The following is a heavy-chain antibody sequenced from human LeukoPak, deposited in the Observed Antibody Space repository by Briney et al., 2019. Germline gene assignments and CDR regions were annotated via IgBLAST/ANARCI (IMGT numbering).Heavy chain of an antibody. CDR3: ATSSSQAFDI. D-gene: IGHD6-6*01. Sequence: SETLSLTCTVSGGSISSVRYYWDWIRQPPGKGLEWIGNIYYNGDTLYNPSLKSRVTISVDTSKNQFSLSLNSVTAADTAVYYCATSSSQAFDIWGHGAMVTVSP. CDR2: IYYNGDT. J-gene: IGHJ3*02. V-gene: IGHV4-39*01. CDR1: GGSISSVRYY.